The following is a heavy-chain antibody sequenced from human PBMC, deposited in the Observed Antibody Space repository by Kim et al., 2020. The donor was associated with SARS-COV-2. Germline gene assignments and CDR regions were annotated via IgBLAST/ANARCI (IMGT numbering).Heavy chain of an antibody. Sequence: GESLKISCKASGYIFTNYWIGWVRLMPGKGLEWMGIIYPADSDTRFSPSFQGQVTISADKSISTAYLQWSSLKASDTAIYYCARRGKGTTWRYGFDYWGQEPLVTVSS. D-gene: IGHD3-9*01. J-gene: IGHJ4*02. V-gene: IGHV5-51*01. CDR1: GYIFTNYW. CDR3: ARRGKGTTWRYGFDY. CDR2: IYPADSDT.